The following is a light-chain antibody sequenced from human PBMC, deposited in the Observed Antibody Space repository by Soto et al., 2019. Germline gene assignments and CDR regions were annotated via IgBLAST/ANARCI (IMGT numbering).Light chain of an antibody. CDR2: KIS. V-gene: IGKV2-30*01. J-gene: IGKJ2*01. Sequence: VVMTQSPLSLPVTLGEPASVSCRSSQSLVDNDGYSYLSWFQQRPGQSPRRLIYKISNRDSGVPDRLSGSGSDTDLTLKISRVEPEDVAVYYCMQGTHWPYTFGQGTQLEIK. CDR3: MQGTHWPYT. CDR1: QSLVDNDGYSY.